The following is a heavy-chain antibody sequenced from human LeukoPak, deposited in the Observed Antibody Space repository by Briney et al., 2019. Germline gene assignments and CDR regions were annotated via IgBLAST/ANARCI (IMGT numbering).Heavy chain of an antibody. V-gene: IGHV1-18*01. CDR3: AISQGSYYDTSGYLGGDY. CDR2: ISAYSGNT. CDR1: GYTFTNYG. D-gene: IGHD3-22*01. Sequence: ASVKVSCKASGYTFTNYGIFWVRQAPGQGLEWTGWISAYSGNTNYAQKLQGRVTMTTETSTSTAYMELESLRSDDTAVYYCAISQGSYYDTSGYLGGDYWGQGTLVTVSS. J-gene: IGHJ4*02.